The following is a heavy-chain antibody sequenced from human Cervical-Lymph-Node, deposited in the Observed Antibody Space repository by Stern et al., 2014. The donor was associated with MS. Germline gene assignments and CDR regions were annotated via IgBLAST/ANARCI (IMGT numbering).Heavy chain of an antibody. J-gene: IGHJ4*02. CDR1: GFTFKNAW. Sequence: EVQLLESGGGLVKPGGSLRLSCAASGFTFKNAWMSWVRQAPGKGLEWVGHIKSKPDGGTTDIASPVKGRFTISRDDSNNTVYLHMNSLKTEDTAVYYCTVGAPFYCRGGHCSLDSWGQGTLVTVSS. D-gene: IGHD2-15*01. V-gene: IGHV3-15*01. CDR2: IKSKPDGGTT. CDR3: TVGAPFYCRGGHCSLDS.